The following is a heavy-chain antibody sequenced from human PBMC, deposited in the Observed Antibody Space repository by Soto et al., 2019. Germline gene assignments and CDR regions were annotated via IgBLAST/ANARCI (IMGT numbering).Heavy chain of an antibody. D-gene: IGHD5-12*01. V-gene: IGHV3-66*04. Sequence: GGSLRLSCAASGFTVSSNYMGWVRQAPGKGLEWVSVIYSGGSTYYADSVKGRFTISRDNSKNTLYLQMNSLRAEDTAVYYCARPVDYSGYDFEGDAFDIWGQGTMVTVSS. CDR3: ARPVDYSGYDFEGDAFDI. J-gene: IGHJ3*02. CDR1: GFTVSSNY. CDR2: IYSGGST.